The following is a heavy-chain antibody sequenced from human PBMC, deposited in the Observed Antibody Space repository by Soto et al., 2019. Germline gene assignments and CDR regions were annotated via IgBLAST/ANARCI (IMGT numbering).Heavy chain of an antibody. D-gene: IGHD6-19*01. Sequence: ASVKVSCKASGGTFSSYGISWVRQAPGQGLEWMGGIIPIFGTANYAQKFQGRVTITADESTSTAYMELSSLRSEDTAVYYCARKGIAVAGIYYYGMDVWGQGTTVTVS. J-gene: IGHJ6*02. CDR1: GGTFSSYG. CDR2: IIPIFGTA. V-gene: IGHV1-69*13. CDR3: ARKGIAVAGIYYYGMDV.